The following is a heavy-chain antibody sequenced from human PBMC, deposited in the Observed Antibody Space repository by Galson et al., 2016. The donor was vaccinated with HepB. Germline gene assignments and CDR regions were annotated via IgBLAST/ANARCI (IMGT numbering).Heavy chain of an antibody. D-gene: IGHD6-19*01. V-gene: IGHV3-53*01. CDR1: GFTVSSNY. Sequence: SLRLSCAASGFTVSSNYMSWVRQAPGKGLEWVSVIYSAGGTFYADSVKGRFSISRDNSKNTVYLQMNSLRAEDTAVYYWARSSGWYGYFQHWGQGTLVTVSS. CDR2: IYSAGGT. CDR3: ARSSGWYGYFQH. J-gene: IGHJ1*01.